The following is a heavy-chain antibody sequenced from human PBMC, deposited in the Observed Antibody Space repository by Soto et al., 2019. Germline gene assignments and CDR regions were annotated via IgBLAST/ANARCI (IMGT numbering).Heavy chain of an antibody. V-gene: IGHV4-4*09. J-gene: IGHJ4*02. CDR1: GASFSPNY. D-gene: IGHD5-18*01. Sequence: PSETLSLTCTVSGASFSPNYWAWIRQPPGKGLEWIGYIYFGGTTYYNPSLKSRLTISVDTSKNQFSLKLSSVTAADTAVYYCAIQIQQQYYFDYWGQGTLVTVSS. CDR2: IYFGGTT. CDR3: AIQIQQQYYFDY.